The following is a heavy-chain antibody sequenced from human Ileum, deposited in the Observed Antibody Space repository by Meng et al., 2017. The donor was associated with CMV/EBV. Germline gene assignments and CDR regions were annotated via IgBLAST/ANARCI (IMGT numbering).Heavy chain of an antibody. J-gene: IGHJ4*02. CDR3: ARVIGHSVDY. D-gene: IGHD5-18*01. CDR1: EFTFSNYW. CDR2: IKDDGSQK. Sequence: GESLKISCTFSEFTFSNYWMGWVRQAPGKGLEWVATIKDDGSQKYYVDSVKGRFTISRDNAKSSLFLQMKNLRDDDTAVYYCARVIGHSVDYWGQGTLVTVSS. V-gene: IGHV3-7*01.